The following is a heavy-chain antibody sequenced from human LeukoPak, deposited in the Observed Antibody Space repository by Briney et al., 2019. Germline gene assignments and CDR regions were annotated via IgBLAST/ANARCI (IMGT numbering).Heavy chain of an antibody. CDR1: GGSISSSSYY. CDR3: ARWFGELSLDY. D-gene: IGHD3-10*01. V-gene: IGHV4-39*01. CDR2: IYYSGST. J-gene: IGHJ4*02. Sequence: PSETLSLTCTVSGGSISSSSYYWGWIRQPPGKGLEWIGSIYYSGSTYYNPSLKSRVTISVDTSKNQFSLKLSSVTAADTAVYYYARWFGELSLDYWGQGTLVTVSS.